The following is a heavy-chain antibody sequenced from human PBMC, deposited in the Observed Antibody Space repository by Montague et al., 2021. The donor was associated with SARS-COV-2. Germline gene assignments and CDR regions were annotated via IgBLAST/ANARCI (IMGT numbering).Heavy chain of an antibody. CDR1: GFTFSSYG. D-gene: IGHD3-10*01. Sequence: SLRLSCAASGFTFSSYGMHWVRQAPGKGLEWVAVIWYDGSKKYYAESVKGRFTISRDNSKSTLYLQMNSLRAEDTAVYYCAKDLGLNYDGSEEDGYWGQGTLVTVSS. CDR2: IWYDGSKK. V-gene: IGHV3-33*06. J-gene: IGHJ4*02. CDR3: AKDLGLNYDGSEEDGY.